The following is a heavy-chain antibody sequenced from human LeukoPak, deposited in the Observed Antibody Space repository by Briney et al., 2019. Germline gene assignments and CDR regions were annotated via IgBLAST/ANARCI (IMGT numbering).Heavy chain of an antibody. CDR3: ARESRDYCYGMDV. D-gene: IGHD2-21*01. Sequence: GRSLRLSCAASGFTFSSYAMHWVRQAPGKGLEWVGVISYDGSNKYYADSVKGRFTISRDNSKNTLYLQMNSLRAEDTAVYYCARESRDYCYGMDVWGQGTTVTVSS. CDR2: ISYDGSNK. V-gene: IGHV3-30*04. CDR1: GFTFSSYA. J-gene: IGHJ6*02.